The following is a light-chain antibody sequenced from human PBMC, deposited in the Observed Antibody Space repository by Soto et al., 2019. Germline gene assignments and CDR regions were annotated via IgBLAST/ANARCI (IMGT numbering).Light chain of an antibody. V-gene: IGLV3-21*04. CDR1: NIGSKS. Sequence: SYELTQPPSVSVAPGQTARVPCGGNNIGSKSVHWYQQKTGQAPVLVIDYDSDRPSGIPERFSGSNSGNTATLTISRVEAGDEADYFCQVWDSGSDQPVFGGGTKVTVL. J-gene: IGLJ2*01. CDR3: QVWDSGSDQPV. CDR2: YDS.